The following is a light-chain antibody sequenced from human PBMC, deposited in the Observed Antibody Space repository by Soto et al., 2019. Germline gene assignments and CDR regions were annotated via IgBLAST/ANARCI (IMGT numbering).Light chain of an antibody. CDR3: QQYGPSPT. J-gene: IGKJ1*01. CDR2: GPS. Sequence: EIVLTQSPGTLSLSPGERATLSCRASESVGSNYLAWYQQKPGQAPRLLVYGPSTRATGIPDRFSGSGSGTEFTLTITRLDPEDFAVYFCQQYGPSPTFGHGTKVEIK. CDR1: ESVGSNY. V-gene: IGKV3-20*01.